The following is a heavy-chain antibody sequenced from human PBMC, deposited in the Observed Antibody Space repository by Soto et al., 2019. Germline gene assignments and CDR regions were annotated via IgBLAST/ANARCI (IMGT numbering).Heavy chain of an antibody. CDR2: MNPNSGNT. Sequence: ASVKVSCKASGYTFTSYDINWVRQATGQGLEWMGWMNPNSGNTGYAQKFQGRVTMTRNTSISTAYMELSSLRSEDTAVYYCARAHEGSIPRFLEWLSQYYMDVWGKGTTVTVSS. V-gene: IGHV1-8*01. CDR3: ARAHEGSIPRFLEWLSQYYMDV. CDR1: GYTFTSYD. J-gene: IGHJ6*03. D-gene: IGHD3-3*01.